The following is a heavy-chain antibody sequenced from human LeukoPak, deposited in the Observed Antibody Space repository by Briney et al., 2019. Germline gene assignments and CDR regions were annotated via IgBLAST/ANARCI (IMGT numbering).Heavy chain of an antibody. CDR1: GGTFSSYA. CDR2: IIPIFGTA. V-gene: IGHV1-69*13. D-gene: IGHD3-9*01. CDR3: ARLPDYDILTGYSTGY. J-gene: IGHJ4*02. Sequence: GASVKVSCKASGGTFSSYAISWVRQAPGQGLEWMGGIIPIFGTANYAQKFQGRVTNTADESTSTAYMELSSLRSEDTAVYYCARLPDYDILTGYSTGYWGQGTLVTVSS.